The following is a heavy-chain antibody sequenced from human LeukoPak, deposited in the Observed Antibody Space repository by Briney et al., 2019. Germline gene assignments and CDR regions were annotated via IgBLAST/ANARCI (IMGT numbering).Heavy chain of an antibody. V-gene: IGHV4-59*08. CDR2: IYYSGST. CDR1: GGSIRSYY. CDR3: ARGPGYCSSTSCYGLYMDV. D-gene: IGHD2-2*01. Sequence: SETLSLTCTVSGGSIRSYYWSWIRQPPGKELEWIGYIYYSGSTNYNPSLKSRVTISVDTSKNQFSLKLSSVTAADTAVYYCARGPGYCSSTSCYGLYMDVWGKGTTVTISS. J-gene: IGHJ6*03.